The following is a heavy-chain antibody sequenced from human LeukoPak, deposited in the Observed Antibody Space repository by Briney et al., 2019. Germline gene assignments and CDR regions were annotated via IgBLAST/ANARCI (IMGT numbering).Heavy chain of an antibody. J-gene: IGHJ5*02. CDR1: GYTFTAFY. Sequence: ASVKVSCKASGYTFTAFYMHWVRQAPGQGLEWMGWINPNSGATNYAQKFQGRVTMTRDTSISTAYMELSRLRSDDTAVYYCTRAHLIAAAGYNWFDPWGQGTLVTVS. CDR3: TRAHLIAAAGYNWFDP. CDR2: INPNSGAT. V-gene: IGHV1-2*02. D-gene: IGHD6-13*01.